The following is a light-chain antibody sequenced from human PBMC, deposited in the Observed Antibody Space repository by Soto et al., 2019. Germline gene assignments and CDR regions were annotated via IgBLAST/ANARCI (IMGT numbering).Light chain of an antibody. CDR2: RNI. CDR1: SSNNGSNY. V-gene: IGLV1-47*01. Sequence: QAVVTQPPSASGTPGQRVTISCSGSSSNNGSNYVYWYQQLPGTAPKLLIYRNIQWPSGVPDRFSGSKSGTSASLAISGLRSEDEADFYCAAWDDSLSGPVFGGGTKLTVL. J-gene: IGLJ2*01. CDR3: AAWDDSLSGPV.